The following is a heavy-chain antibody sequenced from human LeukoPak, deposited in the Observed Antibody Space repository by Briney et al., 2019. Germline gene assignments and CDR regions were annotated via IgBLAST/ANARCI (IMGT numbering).Heavy chain of an antibody. Sequence: SETLSLTCTVSSGSISSYYWSWIRQPPGKGLEWIGYIYYSGSTNYNPSLKSRVTISVDTSKNQFSLKLSSVTAADTAVYYCARGGATTNDAFDIWGQGTMVTVSS. CDR3: ARGGATTNDAFDI. J-gene: IGHJ3*02. D-gene: IGHD1-26*01. CDR1: SGSISSYY. V-gene: IGHV4-59*01. CDR2: IYYSGST.